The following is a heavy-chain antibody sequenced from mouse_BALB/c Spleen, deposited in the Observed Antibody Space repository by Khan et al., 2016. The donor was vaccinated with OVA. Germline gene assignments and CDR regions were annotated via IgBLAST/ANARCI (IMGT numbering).Heavy chain of an antibody. D-gene: IGHD2-3*01. CDR3: ARQAIDDGYYLYAMDY. V-gene: IGHV5-9-3*01. CDR2: INSGGSYT. Sequence: EVELVESGGGLVKPGGSQKLSCAASGFTFSSYAMSWVRQTPEKRLEWVATINSGGSYTYYPDSVKGRFTISSDKAKNTLYLQMSSLRSEDTAMYYCARQAIDDGYYLYAMDYWGQGTSVTVSS. J-gene: IGHJ4*01. CDR1: GFTFSSYA.